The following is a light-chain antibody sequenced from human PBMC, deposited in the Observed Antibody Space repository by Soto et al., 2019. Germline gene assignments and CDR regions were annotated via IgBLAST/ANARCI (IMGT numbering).Light chain of an antibody. J-gene: IGKJ1*01. CDR2: AAS. CDR1: QGISSY. CDR3: QQYYSYPWT. Sequence: AIRMTQSPSSFSASTGDRATITCRASQGISSYLAWYQQKPGKATKLLISAASTLQSGVPSRFSGSGSGTDFTLTISCLQSEDFATYYCQQYYSYPWTFGQGTKVEIK. V-gene: IGKV1-8*01.